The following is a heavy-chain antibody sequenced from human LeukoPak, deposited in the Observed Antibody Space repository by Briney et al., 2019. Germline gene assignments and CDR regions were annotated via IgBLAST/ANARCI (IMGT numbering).Heavy chain of an antibody. D-gene: IGHD2-2*01. J-gene: IGHJ4*02. CDR1: GGSFSGYY. Sequence: SQTLSLTCAVYGGSFSGYYWSWIRQPPGKGLEWIGEINHSGSTNYNPSLKSRVTISVDTSKNQFSLKLSSVTAADTAVYYCARGTNKNIVVVPAAMIDDMIPYYFDYWGQGTLVTVSS. CDR2: INHSGST. V-gene: IGHV4-34*01. CDR3: ARGTNKNIVVVPAAMIDDMIPYYFDY.